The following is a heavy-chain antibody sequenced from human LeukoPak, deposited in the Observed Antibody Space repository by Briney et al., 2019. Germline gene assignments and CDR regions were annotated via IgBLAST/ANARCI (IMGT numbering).Heavy chain of an antibody. J-gene: IGHJ4*02. CDR2: ISSDGKSR. D-gene: IGHD2-8*01. CDR3: ARDPMADFDY. V-gene: IGHV3-30*03. Sequence: GRSLRLSCAASGFTFTTYDFHWVRQAPGTGLEWVAVISSDGKSRIYADSVKGRFTISRDNSKNRLFLQMNSLRTEDTAVYYCARDPMADFDYWGQGALVTVSS. CDR1: GFTFTTYD.